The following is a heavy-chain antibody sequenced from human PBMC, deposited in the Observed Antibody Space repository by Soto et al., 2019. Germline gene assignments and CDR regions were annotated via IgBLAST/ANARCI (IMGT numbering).Heavy chain of an antibody. CDR1: GFTFSSYG. CDR2: ISYDGSNK. V-gene: IGHV3-30*03. Sequence: LRLSCAASGFTFSSYGMHWVRQAPGKGLEWVAVISYDGSNKYYADSVKGRFTISRDNSKNTLYLQMNSLRAEDTAVYYCAPIAAAGVYFDYWGQGTLVTVSS. CDR3: APIAAAGVYFDY. J-gene: IGHJ4*02. D-gene: IGHD6-13*01.